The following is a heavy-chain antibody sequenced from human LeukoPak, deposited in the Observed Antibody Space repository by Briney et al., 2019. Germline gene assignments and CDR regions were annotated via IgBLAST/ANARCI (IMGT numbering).Heavy chain of an antibody. CDR3: ARDRHSGSLNFDY. CDR2: ISSSSSYI. D-gene: IGHD1-26*01. V-gene: IGHV3-21*01. Sequence: GGSLRLSCAASGFTFSSYSMNWVRQAPGKGLEWVSSISSSSSYIYYADSVKGRFTISRDNAKNSLYLQMNSLRAEDTAVYYCARDRHSGSLNFDYWGQGTLVTVSS. CDR1: GFTFSSYS. J-gene: IGHJ4*02.